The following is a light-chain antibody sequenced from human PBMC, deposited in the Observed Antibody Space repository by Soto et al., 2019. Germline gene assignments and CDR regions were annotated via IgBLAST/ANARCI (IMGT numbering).Light chain of an antibody. CDR1: QSLSNSF. J-gene: IGKJ5*01. CDR2: GAS. CDR3: QQRSNWPPI. V-gene: IGKV3D-20*02. Sequence: EIVLTQSPGTLSLSPGERATLSCRASQSLSNSFIAWYQQKPGQAPRLLIYGASTRATGIPARFSGSGSGTKFTLTISSLQSEDFAVYYCQQRSNWPPIFGQGTRLEI.